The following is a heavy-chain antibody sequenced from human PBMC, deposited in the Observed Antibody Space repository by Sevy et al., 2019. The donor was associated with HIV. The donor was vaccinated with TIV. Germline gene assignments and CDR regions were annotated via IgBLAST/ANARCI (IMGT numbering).Heavy chain of an antibody. D-gene: IGHD3-10*01. J-gene: IGHJ4*02. V-gene: IGHV3-33*01. Sequence: GGSLRLSCAASGFSFDRYGMHWVRQAPGKGLEWVAVILYEGINKDYGDSVRGRFTISRDNSKNTLYLQMNSLRADDTAVYYCATGRDYGSGSYDYWGPGTLVTVSS. CDR1: GFSFDRYG. CDR2: ILYEGINK. CDR3: ATGRDYGSGSYDY.